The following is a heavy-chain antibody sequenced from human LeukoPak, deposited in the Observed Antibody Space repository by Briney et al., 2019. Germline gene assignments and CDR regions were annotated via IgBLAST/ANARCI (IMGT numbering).Heavy chain of an antibody. CDR2: ISADGSTK. V-gene: IGHV3-30-3*01. J-gene: IGHJ4*02. Sequence: GRSLRLSCATSGFTFSSFAIHWVRQAPGKGLEWVAVISADGSTKYYADSVKGRFTISRDNSKNTLFLQMNSLRLDDTAVYYCARNALLDSWGQGTLVTVSS. CDR1: GFTFSSFA. CDR3: ARNALLDS.